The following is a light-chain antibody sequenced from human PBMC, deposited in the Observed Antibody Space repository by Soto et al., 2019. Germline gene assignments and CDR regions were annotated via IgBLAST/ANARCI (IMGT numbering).Light chain of an antibody. Sequence: DIQMTQSPSFVSASIGDRVTITCRASQNISAWLAWYQQRPGKAPKLLIYKMSASERGVPSRFSGSGSGTDFTLTVSRLEPEDFAVYYCQQYADSPLTFGGGTKVDIK. J-gene: IGKJ4*01. CDR2: KMS. CDR1: QNISAW. CDR3: QQYADSPLT. V-gene: IGKV1-5*03.